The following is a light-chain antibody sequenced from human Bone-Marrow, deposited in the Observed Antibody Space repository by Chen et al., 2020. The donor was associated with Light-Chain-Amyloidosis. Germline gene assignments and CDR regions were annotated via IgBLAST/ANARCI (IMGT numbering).Light chain of an antibody. Sequence: QPVLTQPPSVSAAPVQTVTIPCSGGNFNIGTYYVSWYRQFPGEAPQLLIYDNNKRPSGIPDRFSGSKSGTSATLGIAGLQTGDEADYYCGTWDISLSGFYVFGTGTTVTVL. V-gene: IGLV1-51*01. CDR3: GTWDISLSGFYV. CDR1: NFNIGTYY. CDR2: DNN. J-gene: IGLJ1*01.